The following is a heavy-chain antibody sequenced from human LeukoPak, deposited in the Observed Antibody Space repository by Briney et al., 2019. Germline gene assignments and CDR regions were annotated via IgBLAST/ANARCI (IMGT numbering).Heavy chain of an antibody. CDR2: TYYRSKLYN. CDR1: GDSVSSNSAA. CDR3: ARDGPSDYVWGSYRYTSENWFDP. V-gene: IGHV6-1*01. D-gene: IGHD3-16*02. Sequence: SQTLSLTCALSGDSVSSNSAAWNWLRQSPSRGLEWLGRTYYRSKLYNDYAVSVKSRITINPDTSKNQFSLQLNSVTPEDTAVYYCARDGPSDYVWGSYRYTSENWFDPWGQGTLVTVSS. J-gene: IGHJ5*02.